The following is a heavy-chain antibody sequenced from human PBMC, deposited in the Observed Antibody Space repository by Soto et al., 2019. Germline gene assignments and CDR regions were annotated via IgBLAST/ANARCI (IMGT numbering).Heavy chain of an antibody. J-gene: IGHJ3*02. CDR3: VRDMGVLRFMEWLPADAFDI. D-gene: IGHD3-3*01. Sequence: EVQLVESGGGLVQPGGSLRLSCAASGFTFSSHSMNWVRQAPGKGLEWVSYISSSSSTIYYADSVKGRFTISRDNAKNSLYLQMNSLRVEDPAVYYCVRDMGVLRFMEWLPADAFDIWGQGTMVTGSS. CDR2: ISSSSSTI. V-gene: IGHV3-48*01. CDR1: GFTFSSHS.